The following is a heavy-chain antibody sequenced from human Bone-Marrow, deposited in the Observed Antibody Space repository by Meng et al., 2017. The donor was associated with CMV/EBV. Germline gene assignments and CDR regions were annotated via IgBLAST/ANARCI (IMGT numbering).Heavy chain of an antibody. J-gene: IGHJ4*02. CDR3: ARDSSSWYFSSDY. Sequence: GESLKISCAASGFTFSDYYMSWIRQASGKGLEWVANIKQDGSETYYVDSVKGRFTISRDNAKNSLYLQMNSLRAEDAAVYYCARDSSSWYFSSDYWGQGTLVTVSS. D-gene: IGHD6-13*01. CDR2: IKQDGSET. V-gene: IGHV3-7*01. CDR1: GFTFSDYY.